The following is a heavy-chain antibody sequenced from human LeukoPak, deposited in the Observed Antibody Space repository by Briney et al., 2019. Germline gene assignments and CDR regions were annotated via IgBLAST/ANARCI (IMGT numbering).Heavy chain of an antibody. Sequence: SEALSLICTVSGGSIISDYWSSIRQPPGKGLEWIGYIYYSGSTNYNPSLKSRVTISVDTSKNQFSLKLSSVTAADTAVYNCARGGGYSYGYYFDYWGQGTLVTVSS. CDR1: GGSIISDY. V-gene: IGHV4-59*01. CDR3: ARGGGYSYGYYFDY. J-gene: IGHJ4*02. D-gene: IGHD5-18*01. CDR2: IYYSGST.